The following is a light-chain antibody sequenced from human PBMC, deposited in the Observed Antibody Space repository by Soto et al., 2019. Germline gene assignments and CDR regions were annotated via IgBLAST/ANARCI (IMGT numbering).Light chain of an antibody. V-gene: IGLV2-23*01. J-gene: IGLJ3*02. CDR1: NSDVGTYLY. Sequence: QSALTQPASVSGSPGQSITISCTGSNSDVGTYLYVSWYQQHPGKAPKLMIYEGNKRPSGASNRFSGSKSGNTASLTISGLQAEDEADYYCCSYAGDSTYWVFGGGTKVTVL. CDR2: EGN. CDR3: CSYAGDSTYWV.